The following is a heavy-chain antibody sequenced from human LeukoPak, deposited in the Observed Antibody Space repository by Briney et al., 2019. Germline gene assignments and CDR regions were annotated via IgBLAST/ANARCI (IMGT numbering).Heavy chain of an antibody. D-gene: IGHD2-15*01. Sequence: PGGSLTLSCTGSGFTFRSYVMHWVRQAPGKGLEWVAYTRDDASKTWYAGSVKGRFTISRDNSKNTLYLHMNSVRGEDTAMYYCANGDCRGGRCSSGAHWGQGTLVTVSS. J-gene: IGHJ4*02. V-gene: IGHV3-30*02. CDR1: GFTFRSYV. CDR3: ANGDCRGGRCSSGAH. CDR2: TRDDASKT.